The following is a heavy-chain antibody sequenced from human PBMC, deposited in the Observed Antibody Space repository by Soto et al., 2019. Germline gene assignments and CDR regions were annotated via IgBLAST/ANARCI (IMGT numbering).Heavy chain of an antibody. J-gene: IGHJ5*02. CDR1: GGTFSTYP. D-gene: IGHD6-19*01. V-gene: IGHV1-69*01. CDR2: IIPKFGTT. CDR3: ARGASNSTGWYSWFDP. Sequence: QVQLVQSGAEVKKPGSSVKVSCKVSGGTFSTYPINWVRQAPGQGLEFMGGIIPKFGTTNYAQKFRGTVTITADESTRTAYMELNNLNSEETAVYCCARGASNSTGWYSWFDPWGQGTLVTVSS.